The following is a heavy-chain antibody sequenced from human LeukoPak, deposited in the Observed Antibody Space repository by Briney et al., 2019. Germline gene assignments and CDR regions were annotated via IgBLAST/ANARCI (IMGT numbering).Heavy chain of an antibody. V-gene: IGHV3-11*04. D-gene: IGHD2-2*01. J-gene: IGHJ4*02. CDR1: GFTFNDYY. CDR3: ARLWSSTTHGY. CDR2: ITTGDTNM. Sequence: GGSLRLSCAASGFTFNDYYLSWIRQAPGKGLEWISYITTGDTNMYYADSVKGRFTISRDSAKNSLYLQMNSLRAEDTAVYYCARLWSSTTHGYWGQGTLVTVSS.